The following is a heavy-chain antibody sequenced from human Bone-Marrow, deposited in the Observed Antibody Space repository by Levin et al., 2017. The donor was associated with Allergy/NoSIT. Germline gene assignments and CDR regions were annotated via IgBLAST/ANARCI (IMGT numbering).Heavy chain of an antibody. CDR2: TYYGSKWYN. Sequence: SETLSLTCVISGASVSSNSAAWNWIRQSPSRGLEWLGRTYYGSKWYNDYEVSVKSRITINPDTSKNQFSLQLNSVTPEDTAVYYCARDVKTVSGDYYDGFDMWGQGTMVTVSS. J-gene: IGHJ3*02. D-gene: IGHD4-17*01. CDR3: ARDVKTVSGDYYDGFDM. V-gene: IGHV6-1*01. CDR1: GASVSSNSAA.